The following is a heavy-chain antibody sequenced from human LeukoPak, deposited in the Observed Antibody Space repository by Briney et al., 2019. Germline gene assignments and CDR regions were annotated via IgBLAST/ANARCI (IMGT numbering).Heavy chain of an antibody. CDR2: INPNSGDT. Sequence: ASVKVSCKASEYTFTGYYMHWVRQAPGQGLEWMGWINPNSGDTNYAQKFQGRVTMTRDTSISTAYMELSRLRSDDTAVYYCARDRTRYYYYSYMDVWGKGTAVTISS. V-gene: IGHV1-2*02. CDR1: EYTFTGYY. J-gene: IGHJ6*03. CDR3: ARDRTRYYYYSYMDV. D-gene: IGHD1-14*01.